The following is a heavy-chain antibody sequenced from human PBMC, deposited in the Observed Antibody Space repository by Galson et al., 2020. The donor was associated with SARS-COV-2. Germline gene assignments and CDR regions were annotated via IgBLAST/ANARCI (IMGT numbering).Heavy chain of an antibody. CDR3: ARGLGGSYYNAFDI. CDR1: GFTFSSYA. D-gene: IGHD1-26*01. Sequence: GGSLRLSCAASGFTFSSYAMHWVRQAPGKGLEWVAVISYDGSNKYYADSVKGRFTISRDNSKNTLYLQMNSLRAEDTAVYYCARGLGGSYYNAFDIWGQGTMVTVSS. CDR2: ISYDGSNK. J-gene: IGHJ3*02. V-gene: IGHV3-30*04.